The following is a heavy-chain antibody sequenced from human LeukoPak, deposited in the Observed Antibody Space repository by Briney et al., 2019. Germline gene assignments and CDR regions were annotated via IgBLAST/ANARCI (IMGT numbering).Heavy chain of an antibody. J-gene: IGHJ4*02. V-gene: IGHV3-15*01. D-gene: IGHD3-10*01. CDR3: TTSGTPFEY. CDR2: IKNKGDGGTT. CDR1: GFTFSSYS. Sequence: GGSLRLSCAASGFTFSSYSMNWVRQAPGKGLEWVGRIKNKGDGGTTDYSAPVKGRFTVARDGSKSTLYLQMTSLKTEDTALYYCTTSGTPFEYWGQGTLVTVSS.